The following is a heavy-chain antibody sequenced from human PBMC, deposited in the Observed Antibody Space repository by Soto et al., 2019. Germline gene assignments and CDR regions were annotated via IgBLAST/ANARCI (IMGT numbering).Heavy chain of an antibody. CDR3: ARRSSSWYFDY. V-gene: IGHV3-23*01. CDR1: GFTFSSYA. CDR2: ISGSGGST. J-gene: IGHJ4*02. D-gene: IGHD6-13*01. Sequence: EVQLLESGGGLVQPGGSLRLSCAASGFTFSSYAMNWVRQAPGKGLEWVSVISGSGGSTYYADSVKGRFTISRDNSKNPLYLQMNSLRAEDTAVEYCARRSSSWYFDYWGQGTLVTVSS.